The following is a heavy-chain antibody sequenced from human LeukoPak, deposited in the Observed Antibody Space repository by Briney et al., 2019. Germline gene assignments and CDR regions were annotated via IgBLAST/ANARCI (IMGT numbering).Heavy chain of an antibody. CDR3: AREGYDSSGYYPGNP. Sequence: SETPSLTCTVSGSSISSGSYYWSWIRQPAGKGLEWIGRIYTSGSTNYNPSLKSRVTISVDTSKNQFSLKLSSVTAADTAVYYCAREGYDSSGYYPGNPWGQGTLVTVSS. J-gene: IGHJ5*02. CDR2: IYTSGST. D-gene: IGHD3-22*01. CDR1: GSSISSGSYY. V-gene: IGHV4-61*02.